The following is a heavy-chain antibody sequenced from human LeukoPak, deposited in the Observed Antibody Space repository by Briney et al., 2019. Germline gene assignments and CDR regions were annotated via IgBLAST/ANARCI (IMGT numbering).Heavy chain of an antibody. Sequence: GRSLRLFCAASGFTFSCYGMHWVRQAPGKGLEWVVDISYDGSNKHYADSVKGRFTISRDNVKNTLYLQMNSLRAEDTAVYYCAKDSWRSTTVTTRGIYYYYGMDVWGQGTTVTVSS. J-gene: IGHJ6*02. V-gene: IGHV3-30*18. CDR3: AKDSWRSTTVTTRGIYYYYGMDV. CDR2: ISYDGSNK. CDR1: GFTFSCYG. D-gene: IGHD4-17*01.